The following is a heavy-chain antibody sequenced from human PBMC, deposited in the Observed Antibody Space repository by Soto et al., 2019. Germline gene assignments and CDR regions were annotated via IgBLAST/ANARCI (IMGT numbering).Heavy chain of an antibody. J-gene: IGHJ6*03. CDR3: ASHIYMDV. CDR2: ISWNSGSI. D-gene: IGHD2-21*01. V-gene: IGHV3-9*01. Sequence: SLRLSCAASGFTFSSYAMHWVRQAPGKGLEWVSGISWNSGSIGYADSVKGRFTISRDNAKNSLYLQMNSLRAEDTALYYCASHIYMDVWGKGTTVTVSS. CDR1: GFTFSSYA.